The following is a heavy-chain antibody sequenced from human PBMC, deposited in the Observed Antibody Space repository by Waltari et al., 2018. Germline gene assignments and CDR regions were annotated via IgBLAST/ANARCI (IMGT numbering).Heavy chain of an antibody. CDR1: GDTFTAYY. CDR3: AREGSHLTTVNDY. V-gene: IGHV1-2*02. CDR2: INPRSGET. D-gene: IGHD4-4*01. Sequence: QQHLVQSGAEVKKPGATVRVSCKASGDTFTAYYIHWVRQAPGQGLEWMGWINPRSGETKYAQKFHGRVTMTRDTSINTAYMELSSLLFDDTAVYYCAREGSHLTTVNDYWGQGTLVIVSS. J-gene: IGHJ4*02.